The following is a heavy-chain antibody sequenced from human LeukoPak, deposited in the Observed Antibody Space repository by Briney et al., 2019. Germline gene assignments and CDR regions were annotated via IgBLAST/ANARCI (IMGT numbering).Heavy chain of an antibody. CDR1: GGSISGYH. Sequence: KTSETLSLTCSVSGGSISGYHWSWIRQPPGKGLEWIGYIYYSGSTNYNPSLKSRVTISVDTSKNQFSLKLSSVTAADTAVYYCARLGISGSYSRYYYGMDVWGQGTTVTVSS. CDR2: IYYSGST. V-gene: IGHV4-59*01. CDR3: ARLGISGSYSRYYYGMDV. D-gene: IGHD1-26*01. J-gene: IGHJ6*02.